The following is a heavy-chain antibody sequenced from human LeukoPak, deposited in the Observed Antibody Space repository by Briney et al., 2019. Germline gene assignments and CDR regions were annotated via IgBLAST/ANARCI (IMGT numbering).Heavy chain of an antibody. V-gene: IGHV1-18*01. J-gene: IGHJ4*02. D-gene: IGHD1-26*01. Sequence: ASVKVSCKASGGTFGSYAISWVRQAPGQGLEWMGWISGSNGNTNYVQKFQGRVSMTADTSTSTAYMELRSLTSDDTAVYYCARSGRGTYYYFDLWGQGTLVTVSS. CDR2: ISGSNGNT. CDR1: GGTFGSYA. CDR3: ARSGRGTYYYFDL.